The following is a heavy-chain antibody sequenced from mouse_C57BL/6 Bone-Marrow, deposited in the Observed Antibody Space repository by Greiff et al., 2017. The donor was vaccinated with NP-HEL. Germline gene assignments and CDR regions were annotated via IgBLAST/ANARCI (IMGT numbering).Heavy chain of an antibody. CDR3: ARSRLLRDFDY. CDR2: IYPRSGNT. CDR1: GYTFTSYG. D-gene: IGHD1-1*01. J-gene: IGHJ2*01. Sequence: QVQLKESGAELARPGASVKLSCKASGYTFTSYGISWVKQRTGQGLEWIGEIYPRSGNTYYNEKFKGKATLTADKSSSTAYMELRSLTSENSAVYFCARSRLLRDFDYGGQGTTLTVSP. V-gene: IGHV1-81*01.